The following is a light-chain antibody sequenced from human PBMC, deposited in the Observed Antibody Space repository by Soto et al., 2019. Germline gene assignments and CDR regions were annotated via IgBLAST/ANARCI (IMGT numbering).Light chain of an antibody. V-gene: IGKV3-20*01. J-gene: IGKJ1*01. CDR3: QQYGSSGT. Sequence: EIVLTQSPGTLSLSPGERATLSCRASQSVSNNYLAWSQQKPGQAPRLLIYGASNSATGIPDRFSGSGSGTDFTLTISRLEPEDFAVYYCQQYGSSGTFGQGTQVDIK. CDR2: GAS. CDR1: QSVSNNY.